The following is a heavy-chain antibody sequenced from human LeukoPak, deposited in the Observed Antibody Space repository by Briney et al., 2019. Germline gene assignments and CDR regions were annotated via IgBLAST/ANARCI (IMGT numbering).Heavy chain of an antibody. V-gene: IGHV4-38-2*02. CDR2: IYHSGST. J-gene: IGHJ4*02. CDR1: GYSISSDYY. D-gene: IGHD1-14*01. Sequence: NPSETLSLTCTVSGYSISSDYYWAWIRQPPGKGLEWIGSIYHSGSTYYNPSLKSRVTISVDTSKNQFSLKLSSVTAADTAVYYCARDITGSFDYWGQGNLVTVSS. CDR3: ARDITGSFDY.